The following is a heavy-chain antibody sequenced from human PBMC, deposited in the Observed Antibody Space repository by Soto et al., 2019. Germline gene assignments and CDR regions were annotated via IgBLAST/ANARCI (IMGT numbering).Heavy chain of an antibody. CDR2: IYNGGPT. D-gene: IGHD2-8*01. J-gene: IGHJ4*02. CDR3: ARSLEYGIPFDK. V-gene: IGHV4-30-4*01. CDR1: GVSISNGDYY. Sequence: SETLSLTCTVSGVSISNGDYYWNWIRQTPRKGLEWIGYIYNGGPTYYNPSLESRLSLSVDTSGNQFSLRLSSVTAADTAIYYCARSLEYGIPFDKWGQGTLVTVSS.